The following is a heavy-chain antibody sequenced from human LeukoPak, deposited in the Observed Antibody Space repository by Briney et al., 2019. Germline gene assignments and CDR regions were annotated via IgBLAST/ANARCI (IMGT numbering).Heavy chain of an antibody. CDR1: GFTFSSYA. J-gene: IGHJ6*03. Sequence: GGSLRLSCAASGFTFSSYAMHWVRQAPGKGLEWVAVISYDGSNKYYADSVKGRFTISRDNSKNTLYLQMNSLRAEDTAVYYCARGRMSMIRGALRGTTSYYDHYYMDVWGKGTTVTVSS. CDR2: ISYDGSNK. D-gene: IGHD3-10*01. CDR3: ARGRMSMIRGALRGTTSYYDHYYMDV. V-gene: IGHV3-30*04.